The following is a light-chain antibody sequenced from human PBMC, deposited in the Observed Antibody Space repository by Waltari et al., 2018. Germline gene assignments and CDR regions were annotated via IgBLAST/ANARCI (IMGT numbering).Light chain of an antibody. J-gene: IGKJ3*01. CDR3: MQALQSPFT. V-gene: IGKV2-28*01. CDR2: LGS. CDR1: QSLLSTNGFNY. Sequence: DIVMTQSPLSLPVTPGEPASISFRSSQSLLSTNGFNYLDWYLQKPGQSPQLLIHLGSSRASGVPARFSGSGSGTEFTLKISRVEAEDVGVYYCMQALQSPFTFGPGTTVDIK.